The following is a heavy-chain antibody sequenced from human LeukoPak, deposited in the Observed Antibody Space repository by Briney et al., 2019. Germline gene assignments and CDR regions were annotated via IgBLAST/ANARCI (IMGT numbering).Heavy chain of an antibody. D-gene: IGHD6-13*01. J-gene: IGHJ4*02. V-gene: IGHV4-39*01. CDR3: ARVTGYSSSWYQISFDY. CDR1: GGSISSSSYY. Sequence: SETLSLTCTVSGGSISSSSYYWGWIRQPPGKGLEWIGSIYYSGSTYYNPSLKSRVTISVDTSKNQFSLKLSSVTAADTAVYYCARVTGYSSSWYQISFDYWGQGTLVTVSS. CDR2: IYYSGST.